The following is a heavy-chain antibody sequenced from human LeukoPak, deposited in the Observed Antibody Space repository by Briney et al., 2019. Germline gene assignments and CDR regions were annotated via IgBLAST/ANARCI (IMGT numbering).Heavy chain of an antibody. CDR2: INTDGSRI. Sequence: GGSLRLSCAASGFTFSSYWMHWVRQAPGKGLVWVSRINTDGSRIHYADSVKGRFTISRDNSKNTLSLQMSSLRVEDTAVYYCAKGSSSGWSGDYFDYWGQGTLVTVSS. J-gene: IGHJ4*02. CDR1: GFTFSSYW. CDR3: AKGSSSGWSGDYFDY. D-gene: IGHD6-19*01. V-gene: IGHV3-74*01.